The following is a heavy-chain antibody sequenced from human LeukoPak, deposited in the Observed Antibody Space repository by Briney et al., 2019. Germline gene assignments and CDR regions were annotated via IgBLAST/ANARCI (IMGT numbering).Heavy chain of an antibody. CDR1: GFTFSSYE. CDR3: ARDLNWETY. J-gene: IGHJ4*02. CDR2: ISSSGSNI. Sequence: QPGGSLRLSCAASGFTFSSYEMNWVRQAPGKGLEWVSYISSSGSNIYYADSVKGRFTISRDNAKNSLYLQMNSLRAEDTAVYYCARDLNWETYWGQGTLVSVSS. V-gene: IGHV3-48*03. D-gene: IGHD7-27*01.